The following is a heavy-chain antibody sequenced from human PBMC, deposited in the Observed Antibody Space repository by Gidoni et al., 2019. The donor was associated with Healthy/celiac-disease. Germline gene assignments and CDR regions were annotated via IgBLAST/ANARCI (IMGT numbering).Heavy chain of an antibody. J-gene: IGHJ4*02. V-gene: IGHV4-34*01. CDR3: ARGGKARYYDSSGPVDY. CDR1: GSSFSGYY. Sequence: QAQLQQWGAGLLKPSETLSLTCAVYGSSFSGYYWSWIRQPPGKGLEWIGEINHSGSTNDNPSLKSRVTISVDTSKNQFSLKLSSVTAADTAVYYCARGGKARYYDSSGPVDYWGQGTLVTVSS. D-gene: IGHD3-22*01. CDR2: INHSGST.